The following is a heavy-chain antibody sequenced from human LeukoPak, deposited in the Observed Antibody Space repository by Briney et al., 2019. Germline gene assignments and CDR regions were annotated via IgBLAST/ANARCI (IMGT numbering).Heavy chain of an antibody. CDR2: TKEDGGGS. Sequence: PGGSLRLSCAASGFSFSYYWMSWVRQAPGKGLEWVANTKEDGGGSSYVDSVKGRFTISRDNAKNSLYLQMNSLRAEDTAVYYCAKGGVVGTRYYFDSWGQGTLVTVSS. CDR3: AKGGVVGTRYYFDS. V-gene: IGHV3-7*01. CDR1: GFSFSYYW. D-gene: IGHD2-15*01. J-gene: IGHJ4*02.